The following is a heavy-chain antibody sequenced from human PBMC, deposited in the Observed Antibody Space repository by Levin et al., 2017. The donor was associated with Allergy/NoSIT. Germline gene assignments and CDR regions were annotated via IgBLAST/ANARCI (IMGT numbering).Heavy chain of an antibody. D-gene: IGHD3-9*01. J-gene: IGHJ4*02. V-gene: IGHV3-53*01. CDR1: GFTVSSNY. CDR2: TYSGDSGGST. Sequence: GESLKISCAASGFTVSSNYMSWVRQAPGKGLEWVSVTYSGDSGGSTYYADSVKGRFTISRDNSKNTLFLQMNSLTAEDTAVYYCASSLRYFDWLLWGQGTLVTVSS. CDR3: ASSLRYFDWLL.